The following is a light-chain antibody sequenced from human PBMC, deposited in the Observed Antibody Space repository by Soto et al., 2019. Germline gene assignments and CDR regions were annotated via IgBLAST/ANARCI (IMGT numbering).Light chain of an antibody. CDR1: SRDVGGYNY. V-gene: IGLV2-14*03. CDR3: SSYTRSSTL. Sequence: QSALTQPASVSGSPGQSIPISCTGASRDVGGYNYVSWYQHHPGKAPQLMIYDVSNRPSGVSNRFSDSKSGNTASLIISGLQAEDEADYYCSSYTRSSTLFGRGTKLTVL. CDR2: DVS. J-gene: IGLJ2*01.